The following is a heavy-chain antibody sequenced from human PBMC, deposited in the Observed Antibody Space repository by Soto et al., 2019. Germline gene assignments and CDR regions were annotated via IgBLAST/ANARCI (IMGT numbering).Heavy chain of an antibody. CDR3: ASGIAARQSDYYYYGMDV. V-gene: IGHV1-69*13. CDR1: GGTFSSYA. D-gene: IGHD6-6*01. J-gene: IGHJ6*02. Sequence: SVKVSCKASGGTFSSYAISWVRQAPGQGLEWMGGIIPIFGTANYAQKFQGRVTITADESTSTAYMELSSLRSEDTAVYYCASGIAARQSDYYYYGMDVWGQGTTVTVSS. CDR2: IIPIFGTA.